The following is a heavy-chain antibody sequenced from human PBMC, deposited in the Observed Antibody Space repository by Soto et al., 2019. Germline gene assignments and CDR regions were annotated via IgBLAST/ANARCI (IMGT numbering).Heavy chain of an antibody. Sequence: GASVKVSFKACGGTFSRYAISWLRQAPGQGLEWMGGIIPIFGTANYAQKFQGRVTITAGESTSTAYMELSSLRSEDTAVYYCARDAPVTTRSYYYYGMDVWGQGTTVTVSS. CDR1: GGTFSRYA. CDR2: IIPIFGTA. D-gene: IGHD4-17*01. V-gene: IGHV1-69*13. CDR3: ARDAPVTTRSYYYYGMDV. J-gene: IGHJ6*02.